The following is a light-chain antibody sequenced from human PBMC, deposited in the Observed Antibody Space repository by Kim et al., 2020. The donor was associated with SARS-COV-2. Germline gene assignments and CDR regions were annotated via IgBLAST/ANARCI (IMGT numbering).Light chain of an antibody. V-gene: IGLV6-57*01. CDR1: GGNIAVNY. CDR2: EDN. CDR3: QSYDGSRGV. J-gene: IGLJ3*02. Sequence: GTTVTISCTRSGGNIAVNYVQWYQQRPGRSPITVIYEDNQRPSRVPDRFSGSIDSSSNSASLTISGLKTEDEADYYCQSYDGSRGVFGGGTQLTVL.